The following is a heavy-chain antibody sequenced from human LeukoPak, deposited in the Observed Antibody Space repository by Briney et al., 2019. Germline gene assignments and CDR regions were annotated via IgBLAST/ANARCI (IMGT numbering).Heavy chain of an antibody. J-gene: IGHJ3*02. V-gene: IGHV4-31*03. CDR1: GGSISSGGYY. CDR2: IYYSGST. CDR3: ASADYDMAFDI. D-gene: IGHD3-9*01. Sequence: PSQTLSLTCTVSGGSISSGGYYWSWIRQHPGKGLEWIGYIYYSGSTDYNPSPKSRFTMSVDTSKNQFSLKLSSVTAADTAVYYCASADYDMAFDIWGQGTMVTVSS.